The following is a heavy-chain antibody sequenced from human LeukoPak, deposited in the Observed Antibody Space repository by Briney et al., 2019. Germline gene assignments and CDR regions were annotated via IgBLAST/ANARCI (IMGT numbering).Heavy chain of an antibody. CDR3: ARSLGKIAARPDLHRYYYYYMDV. J-gene: IGHJ6*03. CDR1: GDSINNYY. Sequence: SETLSLTCAVSGDSINNYYWSWIRQPPGMGLEWIGYIYYGGSTNYNPSLKSRVTISVDTSKNQFSLKLSSVTAADTAVYYCARSLGKIAARPDLHRYYYYYMDVWGKGTTVTVSS. V-gene: IGHV4-59*01. CDR2: IYYGGST. D-gene: IGHD6-6*01.